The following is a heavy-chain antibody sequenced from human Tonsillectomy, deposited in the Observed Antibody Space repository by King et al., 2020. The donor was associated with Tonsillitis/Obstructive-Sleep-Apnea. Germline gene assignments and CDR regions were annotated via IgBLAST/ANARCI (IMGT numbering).Heavy chain of an antibody. CDR2: IWYDGSNK. V-gene: IGHV3-33*01. Sequence: VQLVESGGGVVQPGRSLRLSCAASGFTFSSYGMHWVRQAPGKGLEWVAVIWYDGSNKYYADSVKGRFTISRDNSKNTLYLQMNSLRAEDTAVYYCAREYYDFWCGYYNSLGYWGQGTLVTVSS. D-gene: IGHD3-3*01. CDR1: GFTFSSYG. J-gene: IGHJ4*02. CDR3: AREYYDFWCGYYNSLGY.